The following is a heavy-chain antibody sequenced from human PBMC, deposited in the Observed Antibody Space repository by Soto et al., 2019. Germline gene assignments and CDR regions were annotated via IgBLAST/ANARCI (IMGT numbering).Heavy chain of an antibody. Sequence: PGGSLRLSCAASGFTFSNYWMHWVRQGPGKGLVWVSRINGDGSITTYADSVEGRFTISTDNAKSTVYLQMNILRAEDTAVYYCASGTLGRPDYWGQGILVTVSS. V-gene: IGHV3-74*01. J-gene: IGHJ4*02. CDR3: ASGTLGRPDY. CDR2: INGDGSIT. CDR1: GFTFSNYW.